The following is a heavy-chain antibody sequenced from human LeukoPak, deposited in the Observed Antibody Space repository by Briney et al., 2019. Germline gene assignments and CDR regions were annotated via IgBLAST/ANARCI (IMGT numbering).Heavy chain of an antibody. CDR3: ASDNYSSSWYNWFDP. D-gene: IGHD6-13*01. J-gene: IGHJ5*02. CDR2: INYNGEKT. CDR1: GGSFSGYL. Sequence: SETLSLTCTVSGGSFSGYLWSWIRQPPGKGLEWIGEINYNGEKTNYNPSLKSRVIMSVDTSKNQFSLKLSSVTAADTAVYYCASDNYSSSWYNWFDPWGQGTLVTVSS. V-gene: IGHV4-34*01.